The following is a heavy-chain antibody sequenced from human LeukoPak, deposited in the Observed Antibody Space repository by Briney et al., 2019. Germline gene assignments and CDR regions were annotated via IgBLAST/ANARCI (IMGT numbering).Heavy chain of an antibody. CDR1: GFTVSTNC. J-gene: IGHJ4*02. CDR2: IYSGGTT. Sequence: PGGSLRLSCAASGFTVSTNCMTWVRRAPGKELEWVSTIYSGGTTYYADSVMGRFTISRHNSRNTLYLQMNSLRAEDTAVYYCARVDTVMAYYFDLWGQGTLVTVSS. CDR3: ARVDTVMAYYFDL. V-gene: IGHV3-53*04. D-gene: IGHD5-18*01.